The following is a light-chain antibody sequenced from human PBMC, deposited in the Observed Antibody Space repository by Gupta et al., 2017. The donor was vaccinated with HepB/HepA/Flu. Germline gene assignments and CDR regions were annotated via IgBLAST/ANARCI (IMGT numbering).Light chain of an antibody. CDR2: RNN. CDR3: AVWDDSLSGSWV. J-gene: IGLJ3*02. Sequence: QSVLTQPPSASGTPGQRVTISCSGSSSNIGSNYVYWYQQLPGTAPKLLIYRNNQRPSGVPDRFSGSKSGTSASLAISGLRSEEEADYYCAVWDDSLSGSWVFGGGTKLTVL. V-gene: IGLV1-47*01. CDR1: SSNIGSNY.